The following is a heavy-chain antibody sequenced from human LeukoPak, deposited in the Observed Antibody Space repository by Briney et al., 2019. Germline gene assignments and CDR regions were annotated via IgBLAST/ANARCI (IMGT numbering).Heavy chain of an antibody. D-gene: IGHD3-22*01. CDR3: AQEAYYYDSSGYYYGGYYFDY. CDR2: IFGSGGST. Sequence: GGSLRLSCAASGFTFSSYAMSWVREAPGRGLEGVSAIFGSGGSTYYADSVKGRFTISRDNSKTTLYLPMNSLRAEDTAVYYCAQEAYYYDSSGYYYGGYYFDYWGQGTLVTVSS. V-gene: IGHV3-23*01. CDR1: GFTFSSYA. J-gene: IGHJ4*02.